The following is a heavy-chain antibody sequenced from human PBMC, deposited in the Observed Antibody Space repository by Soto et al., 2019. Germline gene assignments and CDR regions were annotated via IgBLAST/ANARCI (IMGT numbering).Heavy chain of an antibody. D-gene: IGHD3-10*01. Sequence: PGGSLRLSCAASGFTFSSYAMSWVRQAPGKGLEWVSAISGSGGSTYYADSVKGRFTISRDNSKNTLYLQMNSLRAEDTAVYYCAKDLVIVTMVRGVISNFDYWGQGTLVTVSS. CDR1: GFTFSSYA. CDR2: ISGSGGST. J-gene: IGHJ4*02. V-gene: IGHV3-23*01. CDR3: AKDLVIVTMVRGVISNFDY.